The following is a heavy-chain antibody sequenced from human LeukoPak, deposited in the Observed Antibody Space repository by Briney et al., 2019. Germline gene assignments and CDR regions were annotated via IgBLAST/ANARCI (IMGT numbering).Heavy chain of an antibody. CDR3: TRISCGTTSCYSGGPDY. Sequence: GGSLRLSCTASGFTFGGYAMSWFRQAPAKGLEWVGLIRSEAYGGSTEIAASVKGRFTISRDDSKSIAYPQMSSLKTEDTAVYYCTRISCGTTSCYSGGPDYWGQGTLVTASS. D-gene: IGHD2-2*01. CDR2: IRSEAYGGST. J-gene: IGHJ4*02. V-gene: IGHV3-49*03. CDR1: GFTFGGYA.